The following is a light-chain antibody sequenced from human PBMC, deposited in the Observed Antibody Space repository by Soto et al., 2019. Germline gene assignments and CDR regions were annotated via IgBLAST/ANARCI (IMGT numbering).Light chain of an antibody. Sequence: EIVLTQSPATLSLSPGERATLSCRASQSVSSHLAWYQQKVGQAPRLLIYDASNRATGIPARFSGSGSGTDFTLTISSLEPGDFAVYYCQQRSNWPLTFGGGTKVDIK. J-gene: IGKJ4*01. CDR2: DAS. V-gene: IGKV3-11*01. CDR3: QQRSNWPLT. CDR1: QSVSSH.